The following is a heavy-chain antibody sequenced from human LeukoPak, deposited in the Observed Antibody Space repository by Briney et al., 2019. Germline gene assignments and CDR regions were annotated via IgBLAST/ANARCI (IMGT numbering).Heavy chain of an antibody. D-gene: IGHD6-19*01. CDR1: GGSISSGSYY. J-gene: IGHJ4*02. CDR3: ARRSPYSTGWSSYFDY. Sequence: PSQTLSLTCTVSGGSISSGSYYWSWIRQPAGKGLEWIGRIYTSGSTNYNPSLESRVTISVDTSKNQFSLKLSSVTAADSAVYYCARRSPYSTGWSSYFDYWGQGALVTVSS. CDR2: IYTSGST. V-gene: IGHV4-61*02.